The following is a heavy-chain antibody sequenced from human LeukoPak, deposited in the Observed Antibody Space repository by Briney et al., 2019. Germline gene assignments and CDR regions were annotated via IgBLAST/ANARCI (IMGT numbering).Heavy chain of an antibody. CDR2: ISSSSSYI. D-gene: IGHD4-17*01. CDR1: GFTFSSYS. CDR3: VFCGDYDRFFDY. V-gene: IGHV3-21*01. Sequence: PGGSLRLSCAASGFTFSSYSMNWVRQAPGKGLEWVSSISSSSSYIYYADSVKGRFTISRDNAKNSLYLQMNSLRAEDTAVYYCVFCGDYDRFFDYWGQGTLVTVSS. J-gene: IGHJ4*02.